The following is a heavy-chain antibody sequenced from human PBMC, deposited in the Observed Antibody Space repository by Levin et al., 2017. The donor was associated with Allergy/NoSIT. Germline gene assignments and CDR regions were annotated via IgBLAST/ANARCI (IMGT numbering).Heavy chain of an antibody. J-gene: IGHJ4*02. CDR3: ARGYSSQYRIDY. CDR2: INPSGDTT. V-gene: IGHV1-46*01. Sequence: ASVKVSCKASGYTFTNYYMHWVRQAPGQGLEWMGRINPSGDTTTYSQKFQGRVTMTRDTSTSTDYMELSNLRSEDTAVYYCARGYSSQYRIDYWGQGTLVTVSS. CDR1: GYTFTNYY. D-gene: IGHD1-1*01.